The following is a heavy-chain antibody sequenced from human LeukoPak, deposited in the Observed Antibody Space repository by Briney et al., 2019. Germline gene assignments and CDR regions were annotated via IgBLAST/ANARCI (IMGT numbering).Heavy chain of an antibody. V-gene: IGHV5-51*01. CDR1: GYNFNTYW. D-gene: IGHD1-26*01. CDR2: IYPSDSDT. CDR3: ARRPRLVGDIEVFC. J-gene: IGHJ4*02. Sequence: GESLKISCKGSGYNFNTYWIGWVRHMPGKGLEWMGFIYPSDSDTRYSPSFQGQVTISADKSINTAYLQWSSLKASDTAMYFCARRPRLVGDIEVFCWGQGTLVTVSS.